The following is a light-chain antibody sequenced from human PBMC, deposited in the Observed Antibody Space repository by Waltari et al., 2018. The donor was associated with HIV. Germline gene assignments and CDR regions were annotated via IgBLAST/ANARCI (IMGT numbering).Light chain of an antibody. J-gene: IGLJ3*02. V-gene: IGLV8-61*01. Sequence: QTVVTQEPSFSVSPGGTVTLTCGLSSGSVSPSYYPSWYQQTPGQAPRTLIYSTNTRFSGSILGNKAALTITGAQADDESDYYCVLYMGSGISVFGGGTKLTVL. CDR1: SGSVSPSYY. CDR3: VLYMGSGISV. CDR2: STN.